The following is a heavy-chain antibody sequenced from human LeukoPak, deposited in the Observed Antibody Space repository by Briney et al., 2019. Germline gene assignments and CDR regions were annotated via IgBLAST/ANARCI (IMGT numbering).Heavy chain of an antibody. Sequence: GASVEVSCKASGYTFTSYAMHWVRQAPGQRLEWMGWINAGNGNTKYSQKFQGRVTITRDTSASTAYMELSSLRSEDTAVYYCARAGYDFWSDYPSAMDVWGQGTTVTVSS. V-gene: IGHV1-3*01. J-gene: IGHJ6*02. CDR3: ARAGYDFWSDYPSAMDV. D-gene: IGHD3-3*01. CDR1: GYTFTSYA. CDR2: INAGNGNT.